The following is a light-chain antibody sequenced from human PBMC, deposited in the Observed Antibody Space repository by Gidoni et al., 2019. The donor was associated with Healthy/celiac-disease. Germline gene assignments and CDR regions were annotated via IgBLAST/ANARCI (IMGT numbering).Light chain of an antibody. CDR3: QQRSNWQLT. V-gene: IGKV3-11*01. CDR1: QSVSSY. CDR2: DAS. Sequence: EIVLTQSPATLSLSPGERATLSCRASQSVSSYLAWYQQKPGQAPRLLIYDASNRATGIPARCSGSGSGTDVTLTISSLEPEDFAVYYCQQRSNWQLTFGGGTKVEIK. J-gene: IGKJ4*01.